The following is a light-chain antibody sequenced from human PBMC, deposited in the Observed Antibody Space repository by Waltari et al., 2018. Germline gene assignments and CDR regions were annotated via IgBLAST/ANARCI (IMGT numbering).Light chain of an antibody. Sequence: DIKMSQSPSSLSASVGDRFTLTCRASESFSSYVNWCQQKPGNAPKHLIYAASSLLSGVPSRFSGSGPVTDFTLTISSLQPEGFATCYCQRSHSTPPYIFGQGTQLEIK. J-gene: IGKJ2*01. CDR3: QRSHSTPPYI. CDR1: ESFSSY. CDR2: AAS. V-gene: IGKV1-39*01.